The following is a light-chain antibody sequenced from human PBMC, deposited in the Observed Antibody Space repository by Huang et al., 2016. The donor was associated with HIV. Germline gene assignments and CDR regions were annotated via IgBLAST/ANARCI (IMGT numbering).Light chain of an antibody. CDR1: QRVGSF. V-gene: IGKV3-11*01. J-gene: IGKJ3*01. CDR2: DAS. Sequence: EIVLPQSPPTLPLSPGERATLSDRASQRVGSFLAWYQQKPGQAPRLLNYDASSRATGIPARFSGSGSGTDFTLTISSLEPEDFAVYYCQQRTYSFTFGPGTKVD. CDR3: QQRTYSFT.